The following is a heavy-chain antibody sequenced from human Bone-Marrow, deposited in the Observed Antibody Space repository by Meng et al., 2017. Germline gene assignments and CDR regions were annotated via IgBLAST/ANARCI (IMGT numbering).Heavy chain of an antibody. Sequence: ASCPGLVMPSETLSLTCTVFGGSIGSSSYYWGWIRQPPGKGLEWIGSIYYSGSTFYNTSLKSRVTISVDTSKNQFSLKLSSVTAADTAVYYCASDWGDYVWGSPELNLFDPWGQGTLVTVSS. J-gene: IGHJ5*02. CDR2: IYYSGST. CDR3: ASDWGDYVWGSPELNLFDP. D-gene: IGHD3-16*01. CDR1: GGSIGSSSYY. V-gene: IGHV4-39*07.